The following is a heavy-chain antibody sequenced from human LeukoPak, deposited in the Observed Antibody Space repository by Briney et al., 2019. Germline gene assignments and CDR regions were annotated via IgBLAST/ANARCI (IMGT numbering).Heavy chain of an antibody. V-gene: IGHV3-23*01. CDR3: AKGGYDGSGIN. Sequence: GSLRLSCAASGFTFSNYAMSWVRQAPGKGLEWVSAIGGSGAKTYYADSAKGRFTISRDNSKNTLYLQMNSLRAEDTAVYYCAKGGYDGSGINWGQGTLVTVSS. CDR1: GFTFSNYA. CDR2: IGGSGAKT. D-gene: IGHD3-22*01. J-gene: IGHJ4*02.